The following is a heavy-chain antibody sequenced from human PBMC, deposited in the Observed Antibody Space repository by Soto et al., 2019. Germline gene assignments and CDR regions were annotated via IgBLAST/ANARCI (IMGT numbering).Heavy chain of an antibody. CDR2: MYYTGTS. J-gene: IGHJ6*02. CDR3: ARVSRLAPVAPHYYHSMDV. D-gene: IGHD6-19*01. V-gene: IGHV4-61*08. Sequence: QVHLQESGPGLVKPSETLSLTCTVSGASVSTDGYYWSWIRQPPGKGLEWIGYMYYTGTSDYNPSLNTRITTSIDTSKNQFSLRLSSVTAADTAIYYCARVSRLAPVAPHYYHSMDVWGQGITVTVSS. CDR1: GASVSTDGYY.